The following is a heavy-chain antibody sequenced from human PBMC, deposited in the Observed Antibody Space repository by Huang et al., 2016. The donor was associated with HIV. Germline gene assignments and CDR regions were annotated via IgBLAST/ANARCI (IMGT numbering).Heavy chain of an antibody. J-gene: IGHJ4*02. V-gene: IGHV3-53*01. CDR1: GFTVSTNY. CDR2: IYSGGTT. CDR3: AKEGDTGAALGY. D-gene: IGHD2-8*02. Sequence: EVQLVESGGGLIQPGGSLRLSCAASGFTVSTNYMTWVRQAPGTGLEWVSLIYSGGTTYYADSVTGRFTISRDDSENTLYLHMTSLRAGDTAVYYCAKEGDTGAALGYWGQGTLVTVS.